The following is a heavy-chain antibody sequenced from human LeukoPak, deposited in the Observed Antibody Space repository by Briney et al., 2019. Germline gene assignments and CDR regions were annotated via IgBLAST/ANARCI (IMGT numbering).Heavy chain of an antibody. V-gene: IGHV3-23*01. CDR3: VKARTQLTAGTYYFDY. D-gene: IGHD3-10*01. CDR1: GFTFSSYA. Sequence: GGSLRLSCAASGFTFSSYAMSWVRQAPGKGLDWVSTISGSGGSTYYADSVKGRFTISRDNSRNTLYLQMNSLRAEDTAVYYCVKARTQLTAGTYYFDYWGQGTLVTVSS. CDR2: ISGSGGST. J-gene: IGHJ4*02.